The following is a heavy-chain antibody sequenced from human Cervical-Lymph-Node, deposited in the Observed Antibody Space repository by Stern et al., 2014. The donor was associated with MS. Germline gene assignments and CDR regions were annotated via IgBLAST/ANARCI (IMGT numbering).Heavy chain of an antibody. J-gene: IGHJ4*02. CDR2: INQGGST. V-gene: IGHV4-34*01. Sequence: QVQLQQWGAGLLKPSETLSLTCAVYGGSFSGYYWTWIRQSPGKGLEWIGEINQGGSTNYNPSLKSRLTISEDTSKNQFSLRLNSVTAEDTAVYYCAIGRVYSYGSLDYWGQGTLVTVSS. CDR3: AIGRVYSYGSLDY. CDR1: GGSFSGYY. D-gene: IGHD5-18*01.